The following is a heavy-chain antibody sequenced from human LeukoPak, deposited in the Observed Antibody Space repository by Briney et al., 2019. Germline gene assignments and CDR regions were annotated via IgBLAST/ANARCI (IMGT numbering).Heavy chain of an antibody. CDR1: GFTFSSYA. Sequence: PGRSLRLSCAASGFTFSSYAMNWVRQAPGKGLEWVAFISYDGSNKYYADSVKGRFTISRDNSKNTLYLQMNSLRAEDTAVYYCAREPYGGNSGFDYWGQGTLVTVSS. V-gene: IGHV3-30-3*01. D-gene: IGHD4-23*01. CDR2: ISYDGSNK. CDR3: AREPYGGNSGFDY. J-gene: IGHJ4*02.